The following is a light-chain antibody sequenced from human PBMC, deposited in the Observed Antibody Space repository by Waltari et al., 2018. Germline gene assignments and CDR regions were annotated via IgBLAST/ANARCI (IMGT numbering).Light chain of an antibody. CDR1: SSNIGAGYD. J-gene: IGLJ3*02. Sequence: QSVLTQPPSVSGAPGQRVTISCTGSSSNIGAGYDVHWYQQLPGTAPKLLTYGNRKRPEGGPDRFSGSKSGTSASLAITGLQAEDEADYYCQSYDSSLSGWVFGGGTKLTVL. V-gene: IGLV1-40*01. CDR3: QSYDSSLSGWV. CDR2: GNR.